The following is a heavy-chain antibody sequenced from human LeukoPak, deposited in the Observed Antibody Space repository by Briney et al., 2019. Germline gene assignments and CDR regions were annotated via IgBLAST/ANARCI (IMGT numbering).Heavy chain of an antibody. J-gene: IGHJ3*02. CDR3: ARDQLYDSSGYPDAFGI. CDR1: GFTFSSYS. Sequence: GGSLRLSCAASGFTFSSYSMNWVRQAPGKGLEWVSSISSSSSYIYYADSVKGRFTISRDNAKNSLYLQMNSLRAEDTAVYYCARDQLYDSSGYPDAFGIWGQGTMVTVSS. V-gene: IGHV3-21*01. CDR2: ISSSSSYI. D-gene: IGHD3-22*01.